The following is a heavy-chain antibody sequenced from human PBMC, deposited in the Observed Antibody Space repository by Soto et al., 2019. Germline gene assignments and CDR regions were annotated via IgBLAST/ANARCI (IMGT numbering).Heavy chain of an antibody. J-gene: IGHJ6*03. CDR2: ISYDGSNK. CDR3: AKEGGQWLRYYMAV. D-gene: IGHD5-12*01. V-gene: IGHV3-30*18. Sequence: PGGSLRLSCAASGFTFSSYGMHWVRQAPGKGLEWVAVISYDGSNKYYADSVKGRFTISRDNSKNTLYLQMNSLRAEDTAVYYCAKEGGQWLRYYMAVWGKGTTVTVSS. CDR1: GFTFSSYG.